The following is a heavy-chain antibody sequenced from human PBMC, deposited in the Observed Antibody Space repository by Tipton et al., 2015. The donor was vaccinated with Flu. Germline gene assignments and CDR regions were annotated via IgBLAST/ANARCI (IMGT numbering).Heavy chain of an antibody. V-gene: IGHV1-18*01. CDR2: ISAYNGNT. J-gene: IGHJ4*02. D-gene: IGHD3-3*01. CDR3: ARDGTITIFGVVILRGHSAHFDY. Sequence: QMQLVQSGAEVKKPGASVKVSCKASGYTFTSYGISWVRQAPGQGLEWMGWISAYNGNTNYAQKLQGRVTMTTDTSTSTAYMELRSLRSDDTAVYYWARDGTITIFGVVILRGHSAHFDYWGQGTLVTVSS. CDR1: GYTFTSYG.